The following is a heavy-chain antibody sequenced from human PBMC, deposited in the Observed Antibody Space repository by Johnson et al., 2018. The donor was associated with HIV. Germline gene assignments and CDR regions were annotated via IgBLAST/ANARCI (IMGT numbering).Heavy chain of an antibody. CDR2: IRYSGDTT. CDR1: GFDFKSYA. J-gene: IGHJ3*02. V-gene: IGHV3-23*04. CDR3: ARSKDCSGGSCPDAFDI. Sequence: VQLVESGGGLVQPGGSLRISCAASGFDFKSYAMTWVRQAPGKGLEWVSSIRYSGDTTYYADSVKDRFTISRDNSKNTLYLQMNSLRAEDTAVYYCARSKDCSGGSCPDAFDIWGQGTMLIVSS. D-gene: IGHD2-15*01.